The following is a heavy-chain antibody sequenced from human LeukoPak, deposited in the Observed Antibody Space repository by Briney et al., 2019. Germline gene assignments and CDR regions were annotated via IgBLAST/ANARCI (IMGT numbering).Heavy chain of an antibody. J-gene: IGHJ6*02. Sequence: PSETLSLTCTVSGGSINSSSYYWGWVRQPPGKGLEWIGRMYYRGSTYYNPSLKSRVTISGDTSKNQFSLKLSSVTAADTAVYYCARDAGHQLSRRNYYAMDVWGQGTTVTVSS. CDR2: MYYRGST. CDR3: ARDAGHQLSRRNYYAMDV. CDR1: GGSINSSSYY. V-gene: IGHV4-39*07. D-gene: IGHD1-1*01.